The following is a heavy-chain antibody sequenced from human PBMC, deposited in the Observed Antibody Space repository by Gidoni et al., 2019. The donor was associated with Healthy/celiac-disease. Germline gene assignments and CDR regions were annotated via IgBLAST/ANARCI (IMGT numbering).Heavy chain of an antibody. D-gene: IGHD4-17*01. Sequence: QVQLVESGGGVVQPGRSLRLSCAASGFTFSSSGMHWVRQAPGKGLEWVAVISYDGSNKYYADSVKGRFTISRDNSKNTLYLQMNSLRAEDTAVYYCARGTKSYSGDYYPAGYWGQGTLVTVSS. CDR3: ARGTKSYSGDYYPAGY. CDR1: GFTFSSSG. V-gene: IGHV3-30*03. CDR2: ISYDGSNK. J-gene: IGHJ4*02.